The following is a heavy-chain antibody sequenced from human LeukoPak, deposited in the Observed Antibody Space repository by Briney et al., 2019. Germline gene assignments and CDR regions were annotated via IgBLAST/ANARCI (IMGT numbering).Heavy chain of an antibody. CDR3: AKDPGPTYYDFWSGYIDY. J-gene: IGHJ4*02. Sequence: AGSLRLSCAASGVTFSSYAMSWVRQAPGKGLEWVGAISGSGGSTYYANSVKGRFAISRDNSKNTLYLQMNSLRAEDTAVYYCAKDPGPTYYDFWSGYIDYWGQGTLVTVSS. CDR2: ISGSGGST. D-gene: IGHD3-3*01. CDR1: GVTFSSYA. V-gene: IGHV3-23*01.